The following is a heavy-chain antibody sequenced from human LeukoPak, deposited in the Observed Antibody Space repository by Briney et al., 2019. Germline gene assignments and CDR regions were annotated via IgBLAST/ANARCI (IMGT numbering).Heavy chain of an antibody. V-gene: IGHV1-2*04. CDR2: INPNSGGT. Sequence: ASVKVSCKASGYTFTGYYMHWVRQVPGQGLEWMGWINPNSGGTNYAQKFQGWVTMTRDTSISTAYMELSRLRSDDTAVYYCAGAMDARDRYYYYYGMDVWGQGTTVTVSS. CDR3: AGAMDARDRYYYYYGMDV. J-gene: IGHJ6*02. D-gene: IGHD3-10*01. CDR1: GYTFTGYY.